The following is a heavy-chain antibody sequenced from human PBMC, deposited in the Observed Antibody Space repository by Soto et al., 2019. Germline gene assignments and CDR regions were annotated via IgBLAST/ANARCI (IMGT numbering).Heavy chain of an antibody. J-gene: IGHJ4*02. CDR3: AKDHSGSYLDLTYFAY. CDR1: GFTFSSYG. CDR2: ISYDGSNK. D-gene: IGHD1-26*01. V-gene: IGHV3-30*18. Sequence: PGGSLRLSCAASGFTFSSYGMHWVRQAPGKGLEWVAVISYDGSNKYYADSVKGRFTISRDNSKNTLYLQMNSLRAEDTAVYYCAKDHSGSYLDLTYFAYWGQGTLVTVSS.